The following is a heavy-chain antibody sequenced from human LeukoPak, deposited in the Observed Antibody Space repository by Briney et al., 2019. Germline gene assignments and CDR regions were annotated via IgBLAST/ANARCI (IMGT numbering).Heavy chain of an antibody. D-gene: IGHD3-9*01. J-gene: IGHJ4*02. CDR2: INPNSGGA. CDR1: GYIFTGYY. Sequence: RASVKVSCKVSGYIFTGYYLHWVRQAPGQGLEWMGWINPNSGGADYAQKFQGRITMTRDTSISTAYMALSRLRSDDTAVYYCARDRGYDILTGNESDYWGQGTLVTVSS. CDR3: ARDRGYDILTGNESDY. V-gene: IGHV1-2*02.